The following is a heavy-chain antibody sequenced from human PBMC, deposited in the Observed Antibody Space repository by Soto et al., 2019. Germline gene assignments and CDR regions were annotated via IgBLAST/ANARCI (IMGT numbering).Heavy chain of an antibody. V-gene: IGHV4-39*01. J-gene: IGHJ5*02. CDR2: IYYSGST. D-gene: IGHD1-26*01. CDR3: AGFSSGTYLFDL. CDR1: GGSISSSSYY. Sequence: PSETLSLTCTVSGGSISSSSYYWGWIHQPPGKGLEWIGSIYYSGSTYYNPSLKSRVTISVDTSKNQFSLKLSSVTAADTAVYYCAGFSSGTYLFDLWGQGTPVTVSS.